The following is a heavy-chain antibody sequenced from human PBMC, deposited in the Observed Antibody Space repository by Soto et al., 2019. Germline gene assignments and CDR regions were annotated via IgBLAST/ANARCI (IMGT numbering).Heavy chain of an antibody. V-gene: IGHV1-69*01. CDR1: GDTFNSYG. CDR3: ARDLADVHLWDAFDV. J-gene: IGHJ3*01. Sequence: QVQLVQSGPKLKKPGSSVKVSYKAPGDTFNSYGISWVRQAPGQGLEWMGGIVPMFGTTNLALKFEDRVTMTADELTTTVYMEIRGLTSEDTAVDYCARDLADVHLWDAFDVWGHGTRVTVSS. D-gene: IGHD6-13*01. CDR2: IVPMFGTT.